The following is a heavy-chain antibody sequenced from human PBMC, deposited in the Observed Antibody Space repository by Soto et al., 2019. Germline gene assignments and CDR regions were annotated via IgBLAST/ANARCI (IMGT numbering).Heavy chain of an antibody. V-gene: IGHV3-23*01. CDR3: AKELGRLRWSRWIDY. Sequence: EVQPLESGGGLVQPGGSLRLSCAASGFTFSSYAMSWVRQAPGKGLEWVSAISGSGGSTYNADSVKGRFTISRDNSKNTLYLQMNSLRAEDTAVYYCAKELGRLRWSRWIDYWGQGTLVTVSS. CDR1: GFTFSSYA. CDR2: ISGSGGST. D-gene: IGHD4-17*01. J-gene: IGHJ4*02.